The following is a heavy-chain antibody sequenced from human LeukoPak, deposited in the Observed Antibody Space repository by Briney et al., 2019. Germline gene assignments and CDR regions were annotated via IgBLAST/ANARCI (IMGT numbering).Heavy chain of an antibody. V-gene: IGHV3-23*01. CDR1: GFTFSSHG. D-gene: IGHD3-10*01. CDR2: ISVSGGST. J-gene: IGHJ4*02. CDR3: AKDTSGSGSYSPGFDN. Sequence: GGSLRLSCAASGFTFSSHGMSWVRQAPGKGLEWFSTISVSGGSTYYADSVKGRFTISRDNSKNTLYLQMNSLRAEDTAVYYCAKDTSGSGSYSPGFDNWGQGTLVTVSS.